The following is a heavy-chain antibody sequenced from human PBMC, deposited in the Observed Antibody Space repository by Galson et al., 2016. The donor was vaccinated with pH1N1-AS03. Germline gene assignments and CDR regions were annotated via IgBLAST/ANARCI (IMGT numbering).Heavy chain of an antibody. D-gene: IGHD4-17*01. J-gene: IGHJ2*01. CDR3: AKLRRGPWYLDL. V-gene: IGHV4-59*12. CDR2: FYYIANT. CDR1: GGSIGVSY. Sequence: SETLSLTCTVSGGSIGVSYWSWIRQSPGRGVEWIGYFYYIANTKYNPSLKSRVTISVDTSKNQFSPNLTSVTAADTAVYYCAKLRRGPWYLDLWGRGTMVTVSS.